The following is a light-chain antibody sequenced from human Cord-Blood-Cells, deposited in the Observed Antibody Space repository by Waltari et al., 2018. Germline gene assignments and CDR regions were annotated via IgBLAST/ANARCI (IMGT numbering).Light chain of an antibody. CDR2: DDS. J-gene: IGLJ2*01. Sequence: SYVLTQPPSVSVAPGKTARITCGGNNIGSKSVHWYQQKPGQAPVLVVYDDSDRPSGIPGRFSGSNSGNMATLTISRVEAGDEADYYCQVWDSSSDHPGVVFGGGTKLTVL. CDR3: QVWDSSSDHPGVV. CDR1: NIGSKS. V-gene: IGLV3-21*03.